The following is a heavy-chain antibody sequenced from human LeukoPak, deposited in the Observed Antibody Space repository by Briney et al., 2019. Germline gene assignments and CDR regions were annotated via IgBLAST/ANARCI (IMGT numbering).Heavy chain of an antibody. CDR3: ARGNYYEND. V-gene: IGHV4-39*01. Sequence: SETLSLTCTVSDGSISSSSYSWGRIRQHPGKGLEWIGSIYYSGSTYYNPSLKSRVTISVDTSKNQFSLKLSSVTAADTAVYYFARGNYYENDWGQGTLVTVSS. D-gene: IGHD3-22*01. J-gene: IGHJ4*02. CDR1: DGSISSSSYS. CDR2: IYYSGST.